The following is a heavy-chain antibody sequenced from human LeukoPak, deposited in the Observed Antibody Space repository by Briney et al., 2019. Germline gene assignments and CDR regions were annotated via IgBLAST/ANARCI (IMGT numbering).Heavy chain of an antibody. V-gene: IGHV4-59*12. Sequence: SETLSLTCTVSGGSISSYYWSWIRQPPGKGLEWIGYIYYSGSTNYNPSLKSRVTISVDTSKNQFSLKLSSVTAADTAVYYCARASPTYYDFWSGYNGAFDIWGQGTMVTVSS. CDR2: IYYSGST. J-gene: IGHJ3*02. D-gene: IGHD3-3*01. CDR1: GGSISSYY. CDR3: ARASPTYYDFWSGYNGAFDI.